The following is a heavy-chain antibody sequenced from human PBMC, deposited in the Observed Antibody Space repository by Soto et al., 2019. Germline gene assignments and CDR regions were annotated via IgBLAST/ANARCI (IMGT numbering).Heavy chain of an antibody. D-gene: IGHD3-3*01. CDR3: ARETGYYGGYNWFDP. CDR2: IYYNGDT. CDR1: GGSISAAAYY. V-gene: IGHV4-31*03. J-gene: IGHJ5*02. Sequence: SETLSLTCTVSGGSISAAAYYWSWIRQLPGKGLEWIGYIYYNGDTYYNPSLERRVTISLDTSKNQFSLELTSVTAADTAVYYCARETGYYGGYNWFDPWGQGTLVTVSS.